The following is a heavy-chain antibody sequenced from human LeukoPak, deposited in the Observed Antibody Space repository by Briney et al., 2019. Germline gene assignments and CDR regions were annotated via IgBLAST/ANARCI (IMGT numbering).Heavy chain of an antibody. CDR3: ARGGIAAAGRSPFDW. CDR1: GGSFSGFY. CDR2: IYRTGYT. V-gene: IGHV4-34*01. D-gene: IGHD6-13*01. Sequence: SETLSLTCTVYGGSFSGFYWTWLRQPPEKGLEWIGEIYRTGYTNFNPSLKSRVTISMDTSKSQFSLRLTSVTAADTAAYFCARGGIAAAGRSPFDWWGQGTLVTVSS. J-gene: IGHJ4*02.